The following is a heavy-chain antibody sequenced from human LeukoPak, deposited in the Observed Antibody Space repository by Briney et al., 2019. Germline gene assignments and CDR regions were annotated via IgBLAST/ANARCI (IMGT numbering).Heavy chain of an antibody. CDR2: IYYSATT. CDR1: GGSISTYY. CDR3: ARSLGTYYYDISGFVYFQH. D-gene: IGHD3-22*01. J-gene: IGHJ1*01. V-gene: IGHV4-59*01. Sequence: SSETLSLTCTVSGGSISTYYWSWIRQPPRKGLEWIGYIYYSATTNYNPSLNSRVTISVDTSKNQFSLNLSSVTAADTAVYYCARSLGTYYYDISGFVYFQHWGQGTLVTVSS.